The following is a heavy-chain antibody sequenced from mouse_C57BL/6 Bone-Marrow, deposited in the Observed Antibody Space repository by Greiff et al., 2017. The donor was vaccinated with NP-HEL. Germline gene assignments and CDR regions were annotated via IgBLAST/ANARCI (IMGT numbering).Heavy chain of an antibody. Sequence: VQLQQSGAELVKPGASVKLSCKASGYTFTEYTIHWVKQRSGQGLEWIGWFYPGSGSITYNEKFTDKATLTADKSSSTVYMELSRLTSEDSAVYFCARHGPPPITTVVAPYWYFDVWGTGTTVTVSS. V-gene: IGHV1-62-2*01. CDR1: GYTFTEYT. D-gene: IGHD1-1*01. CDR3: ARHGPPPITTVVAPYWYFDV. CDR2: FYPGSGSI. J-gene: IGHJ1*03.